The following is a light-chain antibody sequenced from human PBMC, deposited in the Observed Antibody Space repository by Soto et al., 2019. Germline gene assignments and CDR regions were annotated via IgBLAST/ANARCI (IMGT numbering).Light chain of an antibody. CDR3: SSYTSSSTYVI. CDR1: SSDVGGYNY. CDR2: DVG. V-gene: IGLV2-14*03. Sequence: QSALTQPASVSGSPGQSITISCTGTSSDVGGYNYVSWYQQHPGKAPKLMIYDVGNRPSGVSNRFSGSKSGNTASLTISGLQAEDEADYSCSSYTSSSTYVIFGGGTKVTVL. J-gene: IGLJ2*01.